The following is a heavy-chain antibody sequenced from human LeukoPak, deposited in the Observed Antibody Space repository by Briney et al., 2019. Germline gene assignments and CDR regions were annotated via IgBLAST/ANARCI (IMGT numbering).Heavy chain of an antibody. CDR1: GGSISSYY. J-gene: IGHJ5*02. V-gene: IGHV4-4*07. CDR2: IYTSGST. D-gene: IGHD6-19*01. CDR3: ARDGEDIAVAGTDWFDP. Sequence: PSETLSLTCTVSGGSISSYYWSWIRQPAGKGLEWIGRIYTSGSTNYNPSLKSRVTMSVDTSKNQFSLKLSSATAADTAVYYCARDGEDIAVAGTDWFDPWGQGTLVTVSS.